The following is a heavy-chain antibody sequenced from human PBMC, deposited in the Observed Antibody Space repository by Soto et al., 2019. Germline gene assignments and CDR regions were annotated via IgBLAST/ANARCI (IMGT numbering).Heavy chain of an antibody. CDR3: ARDRNKYYYDSSGYPTDY. Sequence: GGSLRLSCAASGFTFSSYWMSWVRQAPGKGLEWVANIKQGGSEKYYVDSVKGRFTISRDNAKNSLYLQMNSLRAEDTAVYYCARDRNKYYYDSSGYPTDYWGQGTLVTVSS. J-gene: IGHJ4*02. CDR1: GFTFSSYW. V-gene: IGHV3-7*01. CDR2: IKQGGSEK. D-gene: IGHD3-22*01.